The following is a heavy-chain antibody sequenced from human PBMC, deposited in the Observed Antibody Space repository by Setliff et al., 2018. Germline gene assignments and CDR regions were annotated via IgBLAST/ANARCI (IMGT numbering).Heavy chain of an antibody. Sequence: SETLSLTCTVSGASVSGNSYYWGWIRQPPGKGLEWIGSMYYGGGGSTYYNASLKSRVTISVDTSKNQFSLNLSSVTAADTAVYYCARGQATSSRSSLVYWGQGILVTVSS. D-gene: IGHD6-6*01. J-gene: IGHJ4*02. CDR1: GASVSGNSYY. CDR3: ARGQATSSRSSLVY. V-gene: IGHV4-39*07. CDR2: MYYGGGGST.